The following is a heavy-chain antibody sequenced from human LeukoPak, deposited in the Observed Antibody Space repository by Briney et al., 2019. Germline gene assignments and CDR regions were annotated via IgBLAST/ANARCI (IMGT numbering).Heavy chain of an antibody. CDR1: GFTFSNYW. CDR3: ASSLTYSGSYFDGLAT. Sequence: GGSLRLSCAASGFTFSNYWMSWVRQAPGKGLEWVANIKQEGSEKYHVDSVKGRFTISRDNAKNSLYLQMNSLRAEDTAVYYCASSLTYSGSYFDGLATWGQGTMVTVSS. J-gene: IGHJ3*02. CDR2: IKQEGSEK. V-gene: IGHV3-7*01. D-gene: IGHD1-26*01.